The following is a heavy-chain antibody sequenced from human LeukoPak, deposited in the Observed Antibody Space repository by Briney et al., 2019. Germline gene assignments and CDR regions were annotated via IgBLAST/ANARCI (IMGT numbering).Heavy chain of an antibody. CDR1: GFTFSSYW. D-gene: IGHD1-1*01. Sequence: GGSLRLSCAASGFTFSSYWMSWVRQAPGKGLEWVANIKQDGSEKYYVDSVKGRFTISRDNAKNSLYLQMNSLTVEDTAVYYCAKGPSGSLNSYHYRGMDVWGQGTTVTVSS. V-gene: IGHV3-7*01. J-gene: IGHJ6*02. CDR3: AKGPSGSLNSYHYRGMDV. CDR2: IKQDGSEK.